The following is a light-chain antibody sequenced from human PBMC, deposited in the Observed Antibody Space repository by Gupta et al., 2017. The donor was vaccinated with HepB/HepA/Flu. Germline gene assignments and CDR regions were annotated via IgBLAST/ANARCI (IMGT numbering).Light chain of an antibody. V-gene: IGKV2-28*01. CDR2: LGS. CDR3: TQDLLTSWT. J-gene: IGKJ1*01. Sequence: DSVMTQTRLSLPVTPGEPAFISCRSSQSRLHSNGYNYLDWYLQKPGQSPQLLIYLGSNRACGVPDLFSGSGSGTDFTLKISRVEAEDVGVYYCTQDLLTSWTFGQGTKVEIK. CDR1: QSRLHSNGYNY.